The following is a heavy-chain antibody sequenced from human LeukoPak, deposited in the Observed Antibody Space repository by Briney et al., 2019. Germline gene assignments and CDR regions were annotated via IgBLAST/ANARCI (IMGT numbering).Heavy chain of an antibody. V-gene: IGHV4-39*07. CDR1: GGSISSSSYY. CDR2: IYHSGST. Sequence: PSETLSLTCTVSGGSISSSSYYWGWIRQPPGKGLEWIGEIYHSGSTNYNPSLKSRVTISVDTSKNQFSLKLSSVTAADTAVYYCARSNYGSGSYYNTWGQGTLVTVSS. CDR3: ARSNYGSGSYYNT. J-gene: IGHJ5*02. D-gene: IGHD3-10*01.